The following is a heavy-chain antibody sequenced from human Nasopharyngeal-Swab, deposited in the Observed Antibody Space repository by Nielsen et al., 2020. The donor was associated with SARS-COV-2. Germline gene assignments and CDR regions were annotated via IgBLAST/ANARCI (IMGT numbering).Heavy chain of an antibody. V-gene: IGHV4-30-2*01. CDR2: IYHSGST. Sequence: SETLSLTCAVSGGSISSGGYSWSWIRQPPGKGLEWIGYIYHSGSTYYNPSLKSRVTISVDRSKNQFSLKLSSVTAADTAVYYCARAGITCYDYWGQGTLVTVSS. D-gene: IGHD1-7*01. CDR1: GGSISSGGYS. CDR3: ARAGITCYDY. J-gene: IGHJ4*02.